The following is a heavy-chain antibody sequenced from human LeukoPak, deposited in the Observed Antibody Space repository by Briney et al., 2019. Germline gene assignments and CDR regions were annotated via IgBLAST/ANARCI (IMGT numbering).Heavy chain of an antibody. Sequence: PGRSLRLSCAASGFTFSSYGMHWVRQAPGKGLEWVAVIWYDGSNKYYADSVKGRFTISRDDAKNSLYLQMNSLRAEDTAVYYCAREPGGVDYWGQGTLVTVSS. V-gene: IGHV3-33*01. J-gene: IGHJ4*02. D-gene: IGHD3-16*01. CDR1: GFTFSSYG. CDR3: AREPGGVDY. CDR2: IWYDGSNK.